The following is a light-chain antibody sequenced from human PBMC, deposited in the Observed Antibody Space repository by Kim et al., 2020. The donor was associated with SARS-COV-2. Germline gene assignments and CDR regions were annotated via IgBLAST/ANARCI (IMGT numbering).Light chain of an antibody. V-gene: IGKV1-5*03. J-gene: IGKJ2*01. Sequence: DIQMTQSPSTLSASVGDRVTITCRASQIINTFLAWYQQKPGKAPDLLIYQASSLQIGVPSRFSVSGSGTEFTLTINSLQPDDFATYYCQHYIRFPYTFGQGTKLEI. CDR1: QIINTF. CDR3: QHYIRFPYT. CDR2: QAS.